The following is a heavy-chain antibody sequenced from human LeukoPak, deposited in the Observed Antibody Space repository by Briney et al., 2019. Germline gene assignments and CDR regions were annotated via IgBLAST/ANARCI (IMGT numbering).Heavy chain of an antibody. CDR3: TTDLTIFGPEDY. V-gene: IGHV3-15*01. Sequence: GGSLRLSCATSGFTFSNYAIHWVRQAPGKGLEWVGRIKSKTDGGTTDYAAPVKGRFTISRDDSKNTLYLQMNSLKTEDTAVYYCTTDLTIFGPEDYWGQGTLVTVSS. D-gene: IGHD3-3*01. CDR1: GFTFSNYA. CDR2: IKSKTDGGTT. J-gene: IGHJ4*02.